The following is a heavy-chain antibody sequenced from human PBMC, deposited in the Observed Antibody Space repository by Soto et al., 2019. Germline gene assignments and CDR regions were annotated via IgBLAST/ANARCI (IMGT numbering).Heavy chain of an antibody. J-gene: IGHJ4*02. CDR2: IIPIFGTA. CDR3: ARDRGQDYYDSRDYFDY. CDR1: GGTFSSYA. V-gene: IGHV1-69*13. Sequence: PSVKVSCKASGGTFSSYAISWVRQAPGQGLEWMGGIIPIFGTANYAQKFQGRVTITADESTSTAYMELSSLRSEDTAVYYCARDRGQDYYDSRDYFDYWGQGTLVTVSS. D-gene: IGHD3-22*01.